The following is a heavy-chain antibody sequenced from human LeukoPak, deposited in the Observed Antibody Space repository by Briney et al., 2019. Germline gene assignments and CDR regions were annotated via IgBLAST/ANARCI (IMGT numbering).Heavy chain of an antibody. J-gene: IGHJ4*02. CDR2: IYYSGST. CDR3: ARGDNGSYDY. CDR1: GGSISSGDYY. V-gene: IGHV4-30-4*01. Sequence: SETLSLTCTVSGGSISSGDYYWSWIRQPPGKGLGWIGYIYYSGSTYYNPSLKSRVTISVDTSKNQFSLKLSSVTAADTAVYYCARGDNGSYDYWGQGTLVTVSS. D-gene: IGHD1-14*01.